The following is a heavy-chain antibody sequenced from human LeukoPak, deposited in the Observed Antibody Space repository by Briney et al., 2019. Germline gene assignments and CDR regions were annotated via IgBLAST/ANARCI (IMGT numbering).Heavy chain of an antibody. CDR3: ARRRVDSSGYDAFDI. CDR2: IYYSGST. D-gene: IGHD3-22*01. CDR1: GGSISSDYYY. Sequence: SQTLSLTCTVSGGSISSDYYYWSWIRQPAEKGLEWIGYIYYSGSTNYNPSLNSRVNILIDTSKNQFSLKLGSVTVADTAVYYCARRRVDSSGYDAFDIWGQGTMVTVSS. J-gene: IGHJ3*02. V-gene: IGHV4-61*10.